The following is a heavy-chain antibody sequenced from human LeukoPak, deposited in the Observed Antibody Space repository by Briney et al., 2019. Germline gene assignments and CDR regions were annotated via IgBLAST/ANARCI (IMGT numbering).Heavy chain of an antibody. CDR1: GFTFSTFA. V-gene: IGHV3-23*01. CDR3: ANGAVAGYYYYYGMDV. CDR2: ISGSGGIT. Sequence: GRSLRLSCAASGFTFSTFAMTWVRQAPGKGLEWVSLISGSGGITYYADSVNGRFTISRDNSKNTLYLQMHSLRAEDTAVYYCANGAVAGYYYYYGMDVWGKGTTVTVSS. D-gene: IGHD6-19*01. J-gene: IGHJ6*04.